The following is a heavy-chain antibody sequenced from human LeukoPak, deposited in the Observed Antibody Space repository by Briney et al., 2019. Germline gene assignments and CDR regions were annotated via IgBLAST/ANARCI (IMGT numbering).Heavy chain of an antibody. CDR1: GFTFSSCG. Sequence: GGSLRLSCAASGFTFSSCGMHWVRQAPGKGLEWVAVISYDGSNKYYADSVKGRFTISRDNSKNTLYLQMNSLRAEDTAVYYCAKDYGSSGWDPLDYWGQGTLVTVSS. V-gene: IGHV3-30*18. J-gene: IGHJ4*02. CDR2: ISYDGSNK. D-gene: IGHD6-19*01. CDR3: AKDYGSSGWDPLDY.